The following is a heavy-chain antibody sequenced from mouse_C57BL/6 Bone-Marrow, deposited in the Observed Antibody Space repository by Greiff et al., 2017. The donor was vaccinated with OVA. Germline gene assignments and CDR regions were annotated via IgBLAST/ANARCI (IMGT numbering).Heavy chain of an antibody. J-gene: IGHJ2*01. CDR3: AAGVLTGTFLYYFDY. D-gene: IGHD4-1*01. CDR1: GYTFTSYW. CDR2: IDPSDSYT. V-gene: IGHV1-69*01. Sequence: VQLQQPGAELVMPGASVKLSCKASGYTFTSYWMHWVKQRPGQGLEWIGEIDPSDSYTNSNQKFKGKSTLTVDKSSSPAYMQLSSLTTEDSAVYYCAAGVLTGTFLYYFDYWGQGTTLTVSS.